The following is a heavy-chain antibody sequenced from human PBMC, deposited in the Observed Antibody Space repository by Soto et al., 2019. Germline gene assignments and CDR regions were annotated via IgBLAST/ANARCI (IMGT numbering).Heavy chain of an antibody. CDR1: GVTFSSYA. D-gene: IGHD6-6*01. CDR3: AKDLWVGMGSSSAYRYGIDV. J-gene: IGHJ6*01. Sequence: GGALRLSCAASGVTFSSYAMSWVRQAPGKGLEWVSAISGSGGSTYYADSVKGRFTISRDNSKNTLYLQMNSLRAEDTAVYYCAKDLWVGMGSSSAYRYGIDVPRQGTTDIVYS. V-gene: IGHV3-23*01. CDR2: ISGSGGST.